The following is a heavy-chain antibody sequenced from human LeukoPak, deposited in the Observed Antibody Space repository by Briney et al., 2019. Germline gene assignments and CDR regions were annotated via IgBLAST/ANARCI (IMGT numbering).Heavy chain of an antibody. CDR3: ARGAGERDYYYYMDV. CDR1: GGTFSSYA. V-gene: IGHV1-69*13. CDR2: IIPIFGTA. D-gene: IGHD4-17*01. J-gene: IGHJ6*03. Sequence: GASVKVSCKASGGTFSSYAISWVRQAPGQGLEWMGGIIPIFGTANYAQKFQGRVTITAGESTSTAYMELSSLRSEDTAVYYCARGAGERDYYYYMDVWGKGTTVTVSS.